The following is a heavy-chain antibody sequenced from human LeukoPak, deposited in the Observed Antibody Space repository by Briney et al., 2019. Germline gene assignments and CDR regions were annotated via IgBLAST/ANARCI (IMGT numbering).Heavy chain of an antibody. CDR2: ISYHGSDK. V-gene: IGHV3-30*01. CDR1: GFTFSSYA. J-gene: IGHJ4*02. D-gene: IGHD3-22*01. CDR3: ARDYHDSSGYGQHCDY. Sequence: GGSLRLSCAASGFTFSSYAMHWVRQAPGKGLEWVAVISYHGSDKYYADSVKGRFTISRDNSGSTLYLEMISLRDEDTAVYYCARDYHDSSGYGQHCDYWGQGTLVTVSS.